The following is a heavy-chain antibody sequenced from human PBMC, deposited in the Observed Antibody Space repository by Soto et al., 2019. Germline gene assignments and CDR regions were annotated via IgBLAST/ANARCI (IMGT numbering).Heavy chain of an antibody. CDR3: ARVETYYDFWSGPSNYGMDV. D-gene: IGHD3-3*01. V-gene: IGHV1-2*02. Sequence: ASVKVSCKASGYTFTGHYMHWVRQAPGQGLEWMGWINPNSRGTNYAQKFQGRVTMTRDTPISTAYMELSRMRSDDTAVYYCARVETYYDFWSGPSNYGMDVWGQGTTVTVSS. CDR2: INPNSRGT. CDR1: GYTFTGHY. J-gene: IGHJ6*02.